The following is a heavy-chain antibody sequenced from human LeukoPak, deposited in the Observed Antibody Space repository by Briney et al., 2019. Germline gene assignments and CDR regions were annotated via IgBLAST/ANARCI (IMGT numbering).Heavy chain of an antibody. CDR2: IYPSGST. V-gene: IGHV4-30-2*01. CDR3: ASGNTGYDRDSFDI. CDR1: GGSISSGGYS. D-gene: IGHD5-12*01. Sequence: SETLSLTCAVSGGSISSGGYSWSWVRQPPGEGLEWVGYIYPSGSTYHKPSLQRRETISLDRSKNQFSLKLSSMAAADTAVYYCASGNTGYDRDSFDIWGQGTMVTVSS. J-gene: IGHJ3*02.